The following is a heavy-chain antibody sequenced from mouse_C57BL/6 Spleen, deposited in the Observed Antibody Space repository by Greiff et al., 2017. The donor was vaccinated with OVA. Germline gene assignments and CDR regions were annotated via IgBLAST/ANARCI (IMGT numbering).Heavy chain of an antibody. D-gene: IGHD2-3*01. CDR1: GYTFTDYY. CDR2: INPNNGGT. V-gene: IGHV1-26*01. CDR3: ARSIDGYYVGY. J-gene: IGHJ2*01. Sequence: VQLQQSGPELVKPGASVKISCKASGYTFTDYYMNWVKQSHGKSLEWIGDINPNNGGTSYNQKFKGKATLTVDKSSSTAYMELRSLTSEDSAVYYCARSIDGYYVGYWGQGTTLTVSS.